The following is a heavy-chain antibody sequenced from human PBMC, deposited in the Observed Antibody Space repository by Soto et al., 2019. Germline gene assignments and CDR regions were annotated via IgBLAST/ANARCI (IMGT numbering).Heavy chain of an antibody. CDR3: ARGRYGDY. V-gene: IGHV1-18*01. Sequence: QVHLVQSGAEVKKPGASVKVSCKGSGYTFTSYGITWVRQAPGQGLEGMGWISAHNGNTIYAQKLQGRVTVTRDTSTSTAYMELRSLRSDDTAVYYCARGRYGDYWGQGALVTVSS. CDR1: GYTFTSYG. J-gene: IGHJ4*02. CDR2: ISAHNGNT. D-gene: IGHD1-1*01.